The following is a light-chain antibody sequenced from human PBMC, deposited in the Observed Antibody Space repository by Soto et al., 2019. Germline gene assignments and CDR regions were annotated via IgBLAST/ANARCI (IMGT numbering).Light chain of an antibody. CDR3: SSYTSSSTDV. V-gene: IGLV2-14*01. Sequence: QSVLTQPASVSGSPGQSITISCTGTSSDVGGYNYVSWYQQHPGKAPKLMIYDVSNRPSGVSNRFSSSKSGNTASLTISGLQAEDEADYYCSSYTSSSTDVFGTGTKLTVL. J-gene: IGLJ1*01. CDR2: DVS. CDR1: SSDVGGYNY.